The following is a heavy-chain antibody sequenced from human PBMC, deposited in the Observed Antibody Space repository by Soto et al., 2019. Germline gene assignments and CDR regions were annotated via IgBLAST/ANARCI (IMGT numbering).Heavy chain of an antibody. Sequence: GVLRLSCAASGFTFSSYEMNWVRQAPGKGLEWVSYISSSGSTIYYADSVKGRFTISRDNAKNSLYLQMNSLRAEDTAVYYCARVADYGDAFDIWGQGTMVTVSS. V-gene: IGHV3-48*03. D-gene: IGHD4-17*01. CDR1: GFTFSSYE. CDR2: ISSSGSTI. J-gene: IGHJ3*02. CDR3: ARVADYGDAFDI.